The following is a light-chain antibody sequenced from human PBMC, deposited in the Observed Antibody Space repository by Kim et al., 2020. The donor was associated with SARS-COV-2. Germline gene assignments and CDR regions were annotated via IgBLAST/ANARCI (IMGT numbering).Light chain of an antibody. Sequence: SPGERATLSCRASQSVNSNLAWYQQKPGQAPRLLIYGVSIRATGIPARFSGSGSGTEITLTISSLQSEDFAVYYCQQYNNWPPWTFGQGTKVDIK. V-gene: IGKV3-15*01. J-gene: IGKJ1*01. CDR2: GVS. CDR3: QQYNNWPPWT. CDR1: QSVNSN.